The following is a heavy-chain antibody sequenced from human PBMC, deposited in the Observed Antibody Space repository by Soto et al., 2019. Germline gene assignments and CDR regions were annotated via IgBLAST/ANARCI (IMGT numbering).Heavy chain of an antibody. D-gene: IGHD6-6*01. CDR2: ISYDGSNK. V-gene: IGHV3-30-3*01. Sequence: GSLRLSCAASGFTFSSYAMHWVRQAPGKGLEWVAVISYDGSNKYYADSVKGRFTISRDNSKNTLYLQMNSLRAEDTAVYYCARAPQYSSSSTWFDPWGQGTLVTVSS. CDR3: ARAPQYSSSSTWFDP. CDR1: GFTFSSYA. J-gene: IGHJ5*02.